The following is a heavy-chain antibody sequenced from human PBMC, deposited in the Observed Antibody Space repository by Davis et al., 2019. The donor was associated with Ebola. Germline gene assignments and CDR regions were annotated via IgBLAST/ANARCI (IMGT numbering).Heavy chain of an antibody. D-gene: IGHD2-2*01. CDR1: GFTFGKYW. Sequence: GESLKISCAASGFTFGKYWMHWVRQAPGKGLVWVSRVNSDGSSITYADSVKGRFTISRDNAKNTLYLQMNSLTAEDTAVYYCARGGDCTRTNCDNWFDPWGQGTLVTVSS. J-gene: IGHJ5*02. CDR2: VNSDGSSI. V-gene: IGHV3-74*01. CDR3: ARGGDCTRTNCDNWFDP.